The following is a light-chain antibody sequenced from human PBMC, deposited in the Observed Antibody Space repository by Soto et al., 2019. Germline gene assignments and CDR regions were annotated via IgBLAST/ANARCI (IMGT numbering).Light chain of an antibody. CDR3: QQRTNWLWT. Sequence: DIVLSQSPGTLSLSPGERAILSCRASQSVGSLLAWYQHNPGQAPRLLIFDASYRAAGIPARFRGSGSGTDFTLTIDSLEPEDFAVYYWQQRTNWLWTFGPGTKVDI. CDR2: DAS. J-gene: IGKJ1*01. CDR1: QSVGSL. V-gene: IGKV3-11*01.